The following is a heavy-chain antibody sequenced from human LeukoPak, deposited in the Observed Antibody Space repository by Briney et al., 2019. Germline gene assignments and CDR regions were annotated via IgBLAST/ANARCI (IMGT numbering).Heavy chain of an antibody. Sequence: GGSLRLSCAASGFTFSFYGMHWVRQAPGKGLEWVAVISYDGSNKYYADSVKGRFTIPRDNSKNTLYLQMNSLRAEDTAVYYCAKDRGTISRDYGMDVWGQGTTVTVFS. V-gene: IGHV3-30*18. D-gene: IGHD3-3*01. CDR1: GFTFSFYG. J-gene: IGHJ6*02. CDR2: ISYDGSNK. CDR3: AKDRGTISRDYGMDV.